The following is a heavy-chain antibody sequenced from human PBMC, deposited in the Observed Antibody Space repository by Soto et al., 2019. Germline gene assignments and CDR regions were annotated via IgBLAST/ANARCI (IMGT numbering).Heavy chain of an antibody. CDR3: ARDQGHDFWSGDDYYYYMDV. V-gene: IGHV3-11*01. J-gene: IGHJ6*03. Sequence: QVQLVESGGCLVKPGGALRLSCAASGFTFSDYYMSWIRQAPGKGLEWVSYISSSGSTIYYADSVKGRFTISRDNAKNSLYLQMNSLRAEDTAVYYCARDQGHDFWSGDDYYYYMDVWGKGTTVTVSS. D-gene: IGHD3-3*01. CDR2: ISSSGSTI. CDR1: GFTFSDYY.